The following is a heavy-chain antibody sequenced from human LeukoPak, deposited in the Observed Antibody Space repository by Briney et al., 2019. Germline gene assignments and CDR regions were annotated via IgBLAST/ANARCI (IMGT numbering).Heavy chain of an antibody. Sequence: SETLSLTCTVSGGSINNYYWSWIRQPPGKGPEWIGYIYYSGTTSYNPSLTSRVTISIDTSKNQFSLKTTSVTAADTAVYYCARHDPSKNGAYDIWGQGAMVTVSS. CDR3: ARHDPSKNGAYDI. J-gene: IGHJ3*02. V-gene: IGHV4-59*08. D-gene: IGHD4-11*01. CDR2: IYYSGTT. CDR1: GGSINNYY.